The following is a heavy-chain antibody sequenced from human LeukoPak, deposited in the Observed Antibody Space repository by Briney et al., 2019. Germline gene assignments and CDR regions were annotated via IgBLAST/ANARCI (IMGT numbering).Heavy chain of an antibody. CDR3: AREGYPCGGDCYSNWFDP. Sequence: SETLSLTCTVSGGSISSGGYYWSWIRQHPGKGLEWIGYIYYSGSTYYNPSLKSRVTISVDTSKNQFSLKLSSVTAADTAVYYCAREGYPCGGDCYSNWFDPWGQGTLVTVSS. D-gene: IGHD2-21*02. CDR1: GGSISSGGYY. J-gene: IGHJ5*02. V-gene: IGHV4-31*03. CDR2: IYYSGST.